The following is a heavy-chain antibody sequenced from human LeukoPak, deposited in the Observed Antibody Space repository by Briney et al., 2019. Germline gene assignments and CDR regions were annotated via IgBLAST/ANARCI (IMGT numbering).Heavy chain of an antibody. J-gene: IGHJ5*02. CDR2: INHSGST. Sequence: SSETLSLTCTVSGYSISSGYYWGWIRQPPGKGLEWIGEINHSGSTNYNPSLKSRVTISVDTSKNQFSLKLSSVTAADTAVYYCARHHVLLWFGGYNWFDPWGQGTLVTVSS. CDR3: ARHHVLLWFGGYNWFDP. V-gene: IGHV4-38-2*02. CDR1: GYSISSGYY. D-gene: IGHD3-10*01.